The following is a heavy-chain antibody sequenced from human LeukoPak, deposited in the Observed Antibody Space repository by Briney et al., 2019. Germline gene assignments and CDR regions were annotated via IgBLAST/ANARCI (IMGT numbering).Heavy chain of an antibody. Sequence: PSETLSLTCTVSGGSISGFEYYWGWIRQPPGKGLEWIGSIYYRGSTYYNPSLKSRLTISVDTPKNQFSLKLTSVTAADAGGYYCAIHVRGCLPPRGGSWSDPWGQGSLVTVSS. CDR1: GGSISGFEYY. CDR2: IYYRGST. V-gene: IGHV4-39*01. J-gene: IGHJ5*02. CDR3: AIHVRGCLPPRGGSWSDP. D-gene: IGHD1-26*01.